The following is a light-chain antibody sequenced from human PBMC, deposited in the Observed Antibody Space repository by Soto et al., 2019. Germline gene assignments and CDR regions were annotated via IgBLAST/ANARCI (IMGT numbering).Light chain of an antibody. CDR1: SSDVGGYNY. J-gene: IGLJ1*01. Sequence: QSVLTQPASVSGSPGQSITISCTGTSSDVGGYNYVSWYQQHPGKAPKLMIYDVSNRPSGVSNRFSGSKSGNTASLTISGLQAVDEADYYCSSYTSSSTLEGVFXTGTKVTVL. CDR2: DVS. CDR3: SSYTSSSTLEGV. V-gene: IGLV2-14*01.